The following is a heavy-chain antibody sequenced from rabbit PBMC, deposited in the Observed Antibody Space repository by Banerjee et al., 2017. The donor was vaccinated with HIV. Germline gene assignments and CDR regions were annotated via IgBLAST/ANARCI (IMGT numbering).Heavy chain of an antibody. Sequence: QSLEESGGDLVKPGASLTLTCTASGFDFSTNTMCWVRQAPGKGLEWIGCINTGSGNTYYASWAKGPFTISKTSSTTVTLQMTSLTAADTATYFCARDLTGIIGWNFNLWGPGTLVTVS. D-gene: IGHD1-1*01. J-gene: IGHJ4*01. CDR1: GFDFSTNT. V-gene: IGHV1S40*01. CDR2: INTGSGNT. CDR3: ARDLTGIIGWNFNL.